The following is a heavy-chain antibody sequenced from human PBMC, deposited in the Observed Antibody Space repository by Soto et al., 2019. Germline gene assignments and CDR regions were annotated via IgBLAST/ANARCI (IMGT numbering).Heavy chain of an antibody. V-gene: IGHV4-61*01. CDR2: IYYSGST. CDR3: ARDRLARDYSRVYYYYGMAV. CDR1: GGSVSSGSYY. Sequence: PSETLSLTCTVSGGSVSSGSYYWSWIRQPPGKGLEWIGYIYYSGSTNYNPSLKSRVTISVDTSKNQFSLKLSSVTAADTAVYYCARDRLARDYSRVYYYYGMAVWGQGTTVTVSS. D-gene: IGHD2-15*01. J-gene: IGHJ6*02.